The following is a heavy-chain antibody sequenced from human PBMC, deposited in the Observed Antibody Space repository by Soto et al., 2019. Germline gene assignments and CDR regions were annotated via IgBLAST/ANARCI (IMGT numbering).Heavy chain of an antibody. Sequence: QGQLQESGPGLVKPSETLSLTCTVSGGSISSYYWSWIRQPPGKGLEWIGYIYYSGSTNYKPSLKSRVTKSVDTSKNQYSLKLSSVAAADSAVYYCASVWGWSVDYWGQGTLVTVSS. CDR1: GGSISSYY. V-gene: IGHV4-59*08. CDR2: IYYSGST. D-gene: IGHD3-16*01. CDR3: ASVWGWSVDY. J-gene: IGHJ4*02.